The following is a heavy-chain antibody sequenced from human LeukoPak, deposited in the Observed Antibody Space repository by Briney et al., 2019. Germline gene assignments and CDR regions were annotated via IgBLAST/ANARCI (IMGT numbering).Heavy chain of an antibody. CDR1: GFTFSGYS. V-gene: IGHV3-21*01. Sequence: GGSLRLSCAASGFTFSGYSMNWVRQAPGKGLEWVSSISSSSSYIYYADSVKGRFTISRDNAKNSLYLQMNSLRAEDTAVYYCARGGTIAAAGNAWGQGTLVTVSS. J-gene: IGHJ4*02. CDR3: ARGGTIAAAGNA. D-gene: IGHD6-13*01. CDR2: ISSSSSYI.